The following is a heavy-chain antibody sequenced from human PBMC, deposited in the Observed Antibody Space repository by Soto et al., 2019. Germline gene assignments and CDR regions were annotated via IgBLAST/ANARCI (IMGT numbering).Heavy chain of an antibody. D-gene: IGHD3-10*01. CDR2: ISSSSSTI. CDR3: ARDSGGVRGVIITVPFDY. J-gene: IGHJ4*02. Sequence: PXGSLRLSCAAAGFTFSSYSMNWVRQAPGKGLEWVSYISSSSSTIYYADSVRGRFTISRDNAKNSLYLQMNSLRDEDTAVYYCARDSGGVRGVIITVPFDYWGQGTLVTVSS. CDR1: GFTFSSYS. V-gene: IGHV3-48*02.